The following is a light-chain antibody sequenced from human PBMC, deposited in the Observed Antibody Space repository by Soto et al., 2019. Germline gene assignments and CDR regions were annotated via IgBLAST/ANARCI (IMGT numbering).Light chain of an antibody. CDR1: SSDVGGYNY. V-gene: IGLV2-14*01. J-gene: IGLJ2*01. CDR2: DGS. Sequence: QSVMTQPASVSGSPGKSITISCTGTSSDVGGYNYVSWYQQHPGKAPKLMLYDGSNRPSGVSNRFSGSKSGNTASLTISGLQSDDEADYYCSSYTSSSTLVVFGGGPKLTVL. CDR3: SSYTSSSTLVV.